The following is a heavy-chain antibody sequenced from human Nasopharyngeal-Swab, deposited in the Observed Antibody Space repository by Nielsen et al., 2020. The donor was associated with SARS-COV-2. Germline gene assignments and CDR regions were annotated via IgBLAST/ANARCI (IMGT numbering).Heavy chain of an antibody. Sequence: SETLSLTCTVSGGSISSSSYYWGWIRQPPGKGLEWIGSIYYSGSTYYNPSLKSRVTISVDTSKNQFSLKLSSVTAADTAVYYCARRVGKGSGLGYYYYYGMDVWGQGTTVTVSS. J-gene: IGHJ6*02. D-gene: IGHD3-22*01. CDR2: IYYSGST. V-gene: IGHV4-39*01. CDR1: GGSISSSSYY. CDR3: ARRVGKGSGLGYYYYYGMDV.